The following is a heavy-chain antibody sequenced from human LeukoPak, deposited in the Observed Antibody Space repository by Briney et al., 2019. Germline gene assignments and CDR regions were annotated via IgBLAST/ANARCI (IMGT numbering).Heavy chain of an antibody. CDR2: ISYDGSNK. CDR1: GFTFSSYA. D-gene: IGHD6-19*01. V-gene: IGHV3-30-3*01. J-gene: IGHJ4*02. CDR3: ARCIAVAGTGPGCHFDY. Sequence: GGSLRLSCAASGFTFSSYAMHWVRQAPGKGLEWVAVISYDGSNKYYADSVKGRFTISRDNSKNTLYLQMNSLRAEDTAVYYCARCIAVAGTGPGCHFDYWGQGTLVTVSS.